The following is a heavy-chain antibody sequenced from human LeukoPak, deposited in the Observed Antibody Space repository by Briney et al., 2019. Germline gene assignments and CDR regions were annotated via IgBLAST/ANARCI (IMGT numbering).Heavy chain of an antibody. CDR3: ARDRRDSSGRRFFDY. Sequence: GGSLRLSCAASGFTFSSYWMSWVRQAPGKGLKWVANIKQDGSEKYYVDSVKGRFTISRDNAKNSLYLQMNSLRAEDTAVYYCARDRRDSSGRRFFDYWGQGTLVTVSS. J-gene: IGHJ4*02. V-gene: IGHV3-7*01. CDR1: GFTFSSYW. D-gene: IGHD6-19*01. CDR2: IKQDGSEK.